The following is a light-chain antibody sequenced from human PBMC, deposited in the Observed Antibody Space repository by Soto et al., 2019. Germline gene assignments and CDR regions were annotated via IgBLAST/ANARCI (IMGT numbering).Light chain of an antibody. J-gene: IGKJ1*01. V-gene: IGKV1-6*01. CDR3: LRDHNYPWT. Sequence: AIQMTQSPSSLSASVGDRVTIPCRASQVIRNDLGWYQQKPGKAPKLLIYGACKLQSGVTSRFSGSGPGTDITHSIARLQPEDCATYYCLRDHNYPWTFGQGTKVDIK. CDR1: QVIRND. CDR2: GAC.